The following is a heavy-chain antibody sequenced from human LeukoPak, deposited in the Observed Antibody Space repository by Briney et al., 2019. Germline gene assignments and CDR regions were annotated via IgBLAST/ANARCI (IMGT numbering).Heavy chain of an antibody. CDR3: ARDKSMAYFDY. Sequence: AASVKVSCKASGYTFTSYGISWVRQAPGQGLEWMGWISAYNGNANYAQKLQGRVTMTTDTSTSTAYMELRSLRSDDTAVYYCARDKSMAYFDYWGQGTLATVSS. CDR2: ISAYNGNA. J-gene: IGHJ4*02. CDR1: GYTFTSYG. V-gene: IGHV1-18*01. D-gene: IGHD5-24*01.